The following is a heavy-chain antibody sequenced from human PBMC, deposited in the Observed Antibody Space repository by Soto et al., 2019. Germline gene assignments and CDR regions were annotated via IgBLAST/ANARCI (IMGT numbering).Heavy chain of an antibody. CDR2: ISYDGSNK. CDR1: GFTFSRYG. J-gene: IGHJ4*02. V-gene: IGHV3-30*18. Sequence: QVQLVESGGGVVQPGRSLRLSCAASGFTFSRYGMHWVRQAPGKGLEWVAVISYDGSNKYYGDSVKGRFTVSRDNSKNTLYLQMNSLRAEDTAVYYCAKWCSGGSCYSDYWGQGTLVTVSS. D-gene: IGHD2-15*01. CDR3: AKWCSGGSCYSDY.